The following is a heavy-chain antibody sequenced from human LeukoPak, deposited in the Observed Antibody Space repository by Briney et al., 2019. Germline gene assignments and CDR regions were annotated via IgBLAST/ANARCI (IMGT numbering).Heavy chain of an antibody. CDR2: IIPIFGTA. V-gene: IGHV1-69*01. CDR3: ARDLSGPHYGMDV. J-gene: IGHJ6*02. Sequence: GSSVKVSCKASGGTFSSYASSWVRQAPGQELEWMGGIIPIFGTANYAQKFQGRVTITADESTSTAYMELSSLRSEDTAVYYCARDLSGPHYGMDVWGQGTTVTVSS. CDR1: GGTFSSYA. D-gene: IGHD3-9*01.